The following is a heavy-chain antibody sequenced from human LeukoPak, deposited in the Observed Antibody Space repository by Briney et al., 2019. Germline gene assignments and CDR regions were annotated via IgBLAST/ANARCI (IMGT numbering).Heavy chain of an antibody. CDR3: ATFSWYNHFDY. V-gene: IGHV4-31*11. D-gene: IGHD6-13*01. Sequence: SETLSLTCAVYGGSFSGYYWSWIRQHPGKGLEWIGYIYYSGSTYYNPSLKSRVTISVDTSKNQFSLKLSSVTAADTAVYYCATFSWYNHFDYWGQGTLVTVSS. CDR2: IYYSGST. CDR1: GGSFSGYY. J-gene: IGHJ4*02.